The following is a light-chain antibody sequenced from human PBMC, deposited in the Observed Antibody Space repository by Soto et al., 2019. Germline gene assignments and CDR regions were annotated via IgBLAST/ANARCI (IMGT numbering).Light chain of an antibody. J-gene: IGKJ4*01. CDR3: QRYNTWPLT. CDR1: HGIGDT. CDR2: DPS. V-gene: IGKV3-15*01. Sequence: EIIMTQSPATLAVSPVEGVTLSCRASHGIGDTLAWYQHKPGKTPRLLTYDPSDSATGVPARFSGSRSGTEFTITINSLQSEDFAVYYCQRYNTWPLTFGGGTKV.